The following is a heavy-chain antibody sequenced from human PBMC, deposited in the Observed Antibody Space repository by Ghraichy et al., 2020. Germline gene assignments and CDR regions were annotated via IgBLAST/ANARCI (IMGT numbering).Heavy chain of an antibody. CDR1: GFTFSSYS. J-gene: IGHJ6*02. CDR2: ISSSSSYI. V-gene: IGHV3-21*01. D-gene: IGHD3-10*01. CDR3: AREGVQRDGSDYYYYGMDV. Sequence: GGSLRLSCAASGFTFSSYSMNWVRQAPGKGLEWVSSISSSSSYIYYADSVKGRFTISRDNAKNSLYLQMNSLRAEDTAVYYCAREGVQRDGSDYYYYGMDVWGQGTTVTVSS.